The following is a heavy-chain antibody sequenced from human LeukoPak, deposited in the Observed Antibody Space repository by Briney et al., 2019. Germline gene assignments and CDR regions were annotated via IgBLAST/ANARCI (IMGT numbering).Heavy chain of an antibody. V-gene: IGHV3-23*01. CDR2: ISIDGGRT. J-gene: IGHJ6*03. CDR3: ARKGIGSSRYQNMDV. CDR1: GFTFSSYA. D-gene: IGHD6-25*01. Sequence: GGSLRLSCAASGFTFSSYAMSWVRQAPGKGPEWVSTISIDGGRTYYADSVKGRFTVSRDTSKSTLYLQMNSLRAEDTAVYYCARKGIGSSRYQNMDVWGKGTTVTVSS.